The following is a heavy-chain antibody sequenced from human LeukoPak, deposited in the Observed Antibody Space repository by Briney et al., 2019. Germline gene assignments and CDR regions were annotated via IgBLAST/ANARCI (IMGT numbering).Heavy chain of an antibody. Sequence: GGSLRLSCVASGFTFSRDWMSWVRQAPGKGLEWVADIKEDGSAQYYADSVKGRFTISRDNTKNSLYLQMNSLTAEDTAMYYCAKDGDGYHNWGQGALVTVSS. CDR1: GFTFSRDW. D-gene: IGHD3-9*01. CDR3: AKDGDGYHN. J-gene: IGHJ4*02. V-gene: IGHV3-7*01. CDR2: IKEDGSAQ.